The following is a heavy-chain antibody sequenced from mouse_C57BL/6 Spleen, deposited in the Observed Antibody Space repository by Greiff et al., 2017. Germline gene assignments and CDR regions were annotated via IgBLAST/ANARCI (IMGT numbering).Heavy chain of an antibody. CDR3: ARLGIGSSYYAMDY. V-gene: IGHV1-81*01. Sequence: QVQLQQSGAELARPGASVKLSCKASGYTFTSYGISWVKQRTGQGLEWIGEIYPRSGNTYYNEKFKGKATLTADKSSSTAYMGLRSLTSEDSAVYFCARLGIGSSYYAMDYWGQGTSVTVSS. CDR1: GYTFTSYG. CDR2: IYPRSGNT. D-gene: IGHD1-1*01. J-gene: IGHJ4*01.